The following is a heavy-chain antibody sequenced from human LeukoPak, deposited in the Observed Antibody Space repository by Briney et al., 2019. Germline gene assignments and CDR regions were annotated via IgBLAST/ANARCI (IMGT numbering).Heavy chain of an antibody. J-gene: IGHJ5*01. CDR3: ARESKDYDGDGFYYDS. CDR2: IFTSGST. CDR1: GGSFNNYY. V-gene: IGHV4-4*07. D-gene: IGHD3-22*01. Sequence: SETLSLTSTDSGGSFNNYYWGCLRQPAGKGLEWIGRIFTSGSTDYNPSLQSRVTMSVDTSKNQFSLRLSSMTAADTAVYYCARESKDYDGDGFYYDSWGQGTLVTVSS.